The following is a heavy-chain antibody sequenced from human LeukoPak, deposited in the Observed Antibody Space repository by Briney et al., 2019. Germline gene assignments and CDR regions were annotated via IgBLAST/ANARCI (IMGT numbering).Heavy chain of an antibody. Sequence: GGSLRLSCAASGFTVSSNYMSWVRQAPGKGLEWVSVIYSGGSTYYADSVKGRFTISRDNSKNTLYLQMNSLRAEDTAVYYCARAKGVRERGWFDPCGQGTLVTVSS. D-gene: IGHD3-10*01. CDR1: GFTVSSNY. V-gene: IGHV3-53*01. J-gene: IGHJ5*02. CDR2: IYSGGST. CDR3: ARAKGVRERGWFDP.